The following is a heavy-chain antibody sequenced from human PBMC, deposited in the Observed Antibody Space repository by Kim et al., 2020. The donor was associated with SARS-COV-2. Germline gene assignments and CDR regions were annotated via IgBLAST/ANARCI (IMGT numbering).Heavy chain of an antibody. CDR2: IYPGDSDT. CDR3: ARNGPGPMIFPDAFDI. J-gene: IGHJ3*02. V-gene: IGHV5-51*01. D-gene: IGHD3-22*01. Sequence: GESLKISCKGSGYSFTSYWIGWVRQMPGKGLEWMGIIYPGDSDTRYSPSFQGQVTISADKSISTAYLQWSSLKASDTAMYYCARNGPGPMIFPDAFDIWGQGTMVTVSS. CDR1: GYSFTSYW.